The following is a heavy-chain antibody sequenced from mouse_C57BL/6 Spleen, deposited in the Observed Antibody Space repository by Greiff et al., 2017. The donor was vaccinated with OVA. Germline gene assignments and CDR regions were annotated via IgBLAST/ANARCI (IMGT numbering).Heavy chain of an antibody. CDR1: GYTFTGYW. V-gene: IGHV1-9*01. CDR3: ARYSTTVVGGGFAY. Sequence: QVQLQQSGAELMKPGASVKLSCKATGYTFTGYWIEWVKQRPGHGLEWIGEILPGSGSTNYNEKFKGKATFTADTSSNTAYMQLSSLTTEDSAIWYCARYSTTVVGGGFAYWGQGTLVTVSA. CDR2: ILPGSGST. D-gene: IGHD1-1*01. J-gene: IGHJ3*01.